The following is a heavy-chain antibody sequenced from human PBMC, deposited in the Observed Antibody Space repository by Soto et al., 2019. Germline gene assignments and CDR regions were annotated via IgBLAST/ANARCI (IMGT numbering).Heavy chain of an antibody. V-gene: IGHV1-3*01. D-gene: IGHD2-15*01. CDR1: GYTFTSYG. CDR2: INAGNGNT. CDR3: ARGPGGPDGPGDY. Sequence: DSVKVCCKASGYTFTSYGMHWVRQAPGQRLEWMGWINAGNGNTKYSQKFQGRVTITRDTSASTAYMELSSLRSEDTAVYYCARGPGGPDGPGDYWGQGTLVTVSS. J-gene: IGHJ4*02.